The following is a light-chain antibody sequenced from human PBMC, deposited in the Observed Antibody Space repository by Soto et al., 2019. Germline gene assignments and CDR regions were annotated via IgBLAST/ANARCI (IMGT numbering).Light chain of an antibody. CDR3: QQYNNWPPFT. CDR2: AAS. Sequence: EIVMTQSPATLSVSPGERATLSCRASQSVSSSLAWYQQKPGQAPRLLIYAASSRATGIPARFSGSGSGTEFTLTISSLQSEDFAVYYCQQYNNWPPFTFGTGTKVDIK. V-gene: IGKV3-15*01. CDR1: QSVSSS. J-gene: IGKJ3*01.